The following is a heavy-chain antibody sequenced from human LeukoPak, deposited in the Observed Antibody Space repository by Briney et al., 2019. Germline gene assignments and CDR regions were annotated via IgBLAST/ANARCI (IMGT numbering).Heavy chain of an antibody. CDR1: GFTFSKYW. CDR2: INTDGTVT. J-gene: IGHJ4*02. V-gene: IGHV3-74*01. CDR3: AAKQWLAPPPDS. Sequence: GGSLRLSCAASGFTFSKYWMLWVRHAPGKGLESVSRINTDGTVTTYADSVKGRFTVSRDNADNTMFLQMNSVRDEDTAVYYCAAKQWLAPPPDSWGQGTPVTVSS. D-gene: IGHD6-19*01.